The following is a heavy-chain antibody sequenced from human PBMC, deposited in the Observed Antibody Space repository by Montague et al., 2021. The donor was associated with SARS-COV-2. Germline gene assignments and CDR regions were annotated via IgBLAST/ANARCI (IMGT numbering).Heavy chain of an antibody. CDR2: IYWDDDK. CDR1: GFSLSTIGVG. Sequence: PALVKPTQTLTLTCTFSGFSLSTIGVGVGWIRQPPGKALEWLAHIYWDDDKCYSPFLRSRLTITKDTSKNQVVLTMTNMDPVDTATYFCGHSPGVDWLPRSWSDSWGQGTLVTVSS. V-gene: IGHV2-5*02. J-gene: IGHJ5*01. D-gene: IGHD3-9*01. CDR3: GHSPGVDWLPRSWSDS.